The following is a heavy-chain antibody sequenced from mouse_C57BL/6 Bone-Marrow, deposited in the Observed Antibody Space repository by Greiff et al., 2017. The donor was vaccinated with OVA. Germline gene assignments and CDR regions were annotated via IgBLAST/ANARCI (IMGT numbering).Heavy chain of an antibody. D-gene: IGHD1-1*01. V-gene: IGHV5-6*01. J-gene: IGHJ2*01. CDR2: ISSGGSYT. CDR3: ARQKDYGEYYFDY. CDR1: GFTFSSYG. Sequence: EVQLVESGGDLVKPGGSLKLSCAASGFTFSSYGMSWVRQTPDKRLEWVATISSGGSYTYYPDSVKGRFTISRDNAKNTLYLQMSSLKSEDTAMYYCARQKDYGEYYFDYWGQGTTLTVSS.